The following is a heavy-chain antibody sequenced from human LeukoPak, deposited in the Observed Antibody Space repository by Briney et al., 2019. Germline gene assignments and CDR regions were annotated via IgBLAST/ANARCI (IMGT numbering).Heavy chain of an antibody. D-gene: IGHD1-14*01. J-gene: IGHJ4*02. Sequence: ASVKVSCKASGYTFTSYGISWVRQAPGQGLEWMGWISAYNGNTNYAQTLQGRVTMTTDTSTSTAYMELRSLRADDTAVYYCARVTSYKPHDYWGQGTLVTVSS. CDR3: ARVTSYKPHDY. CDR2: ISAYNGNT. CDR1: GYTFTSYG. V-gene: IGHV1-18*04.